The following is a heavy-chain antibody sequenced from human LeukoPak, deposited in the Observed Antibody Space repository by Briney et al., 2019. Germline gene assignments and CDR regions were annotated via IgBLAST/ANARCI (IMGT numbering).Heavy chain of an antibody. J-gene: IGHJ5*02. CDR1: GGSFSGYY. Sequence: SETLSLTCAVYGGSFSGYYWSWIRQPPGKGLEWIGEINHSGSTNYNPSLKSRVTISVDTSKNQFSLKLSSVTAADTAVYYCASSYYYGSGSYLFPHQPWGQGTLVTVSS. D-gene: IGHD3-10*01. V-gene: IGHV4-34*01. CDR3: ASSYYYGSGSYLFPHQP. CDR2: INHSGST.